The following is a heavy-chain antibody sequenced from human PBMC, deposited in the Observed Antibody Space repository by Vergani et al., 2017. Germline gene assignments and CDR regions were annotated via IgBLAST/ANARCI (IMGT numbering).Heavy chain of an antibody. Sequence: QLQLQESGPGLVKPSETLSLTCSVSGASIDRSKNYWGWIRQPPGKGLEWIGSVNYSGNTNYDPSLKSRVTIAIDTSKNRFSLKLNSVTAADTAVYYCARRTYYDFRFDCWGQGILVTVSS. J-gene: IGHJ5*01. CDR3: ARRTYYDFRFDC. D-gene: IGHD3-3*01. CDR1: GASIDRSKNY. V-gene: IGHV4-39*01. CDR2: VNYSGNT.